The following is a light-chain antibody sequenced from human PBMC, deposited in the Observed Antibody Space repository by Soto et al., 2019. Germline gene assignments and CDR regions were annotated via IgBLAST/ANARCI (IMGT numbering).Light chain of an antibody. V-gene: IGKV3-15*01. CDR1: QSISSN. CDR3: QQYKNWPPRT. J-gene: IGKJ1*01. Sequence: EIVMTQSPATLSVSPGERATLSCRASQSISSNLAWYQQKPGQAPRLLIYDASTRATGIPARFSGSGSGTEFTLTISGLQSEDSAVYYCQQYKNWPPRTFGQGTKVDIK. CDR2: DAS.